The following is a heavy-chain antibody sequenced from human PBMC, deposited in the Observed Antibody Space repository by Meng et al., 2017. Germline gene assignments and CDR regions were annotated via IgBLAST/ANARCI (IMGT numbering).Heavy chain of an antibody. J-gene: IGHJ4*02. CDR3: ARGVVRGVIYPQFDY. V-gene: IGHV3-13*01. D-gene: IGHD3-10*01. CDR1: GFTFSSYD. CDR2: IGTAGDT. Sequence: EVQVVESGGGLVEAGGSLRLSCAACGFTFSSYDMHWVRKAPGKGLEWVSAIGTAGDTYYPGSVKGRFTISRENAKNSLYPQMNSLRAGDTAVYYCARGVVRGVIYPQFDYWGQGTLVTVSS.